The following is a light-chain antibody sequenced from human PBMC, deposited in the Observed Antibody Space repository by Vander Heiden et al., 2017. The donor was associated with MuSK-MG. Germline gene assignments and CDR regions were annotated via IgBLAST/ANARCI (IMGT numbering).Light chain of an antibody. Sequence: AIQMTQSPSSLSASIGDRVTITCRASQGIGDELGWYQQKPGKAPKLLIYTASTLQSGVPSRFSGSGSGTDFTLTISSLQPEDFATYYCQQDHTYPWTFGQGTRVEIK. V-gene: IGKV1-6*01. CDR1: QGIGDE. CDR2: TAS. CDR3: QQDHTYPWT. J-gene: IGKJ1*01.